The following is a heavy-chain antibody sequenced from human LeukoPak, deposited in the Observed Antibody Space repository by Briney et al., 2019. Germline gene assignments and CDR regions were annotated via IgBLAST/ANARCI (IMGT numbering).Heavy chain of an antibody. V-gene: IGHV3-7*03. J-gene: IGHJ4*02. CDR1: GFTFSRYW. CDR2: LIQDGGEK. D-gene: IGHD6-19*01. CDR3: ASWGSVADQRALDY. Sequence: PGGSLRLSCVASGFTFSRYWMTWVRQAPGKGLEWVATLIQDGGEKHYVDSVKGRFTISRDNAKNSVYLQMNSLRAEDTAVYYCASWGSVADQRALDYWGQGTLVTVSS.